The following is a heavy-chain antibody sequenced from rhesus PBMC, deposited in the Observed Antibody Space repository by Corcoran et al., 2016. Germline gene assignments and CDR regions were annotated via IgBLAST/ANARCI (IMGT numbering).Heavy chain of an antibody. CDR3: ARGGYCVSTSCSFDY. D-gene: IGHD2-2*01. CDR1: GGSLSSTW. J-gene: IGHJ4*01. CDR2: ISGRGGDT. Sequence: QLQLQESGPGLVTPSETLSFTCAVSGGSLSSTWWRWICQSPGQGLEWIGRISGRGGDTNYNPSLMSRVTVSTDTSKNQFSLKLNSVTAADTAVYYCARGGYCVSTSCSFDYWGQGVLVTVSS. V-gene: IGHV4-173*01.